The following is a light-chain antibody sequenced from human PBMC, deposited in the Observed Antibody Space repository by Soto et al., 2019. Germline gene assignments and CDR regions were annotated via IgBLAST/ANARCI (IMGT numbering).Light chain of an antibody. Sequence: DVQITQSPSTLSGSVGDRVTITCRASQNIDNWLAWYQQKPRKAPKLLIYKASSLESGVPSRFSGSGSGTEFTLTISSLQPDDFATYYCQQYNSYSWTFGQGTKVDIK. CDR1: QNIDNW. J-gene: IGKJ1*01. V-gene: IGKV1-5*03. CDR2: KAS. CDR3: QQYNSYSWT.